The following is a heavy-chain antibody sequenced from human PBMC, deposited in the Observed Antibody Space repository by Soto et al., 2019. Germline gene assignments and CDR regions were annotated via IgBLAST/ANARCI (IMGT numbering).Heavy chain of an antibody. V-gene: IGHV3-66*01. J-gene: IGHJ3*02. CDR1: GFTVSSNY. D-gene: IGHD1-1*01. CDR3: ARRGVDWNDDTDAFEI. CDR2: IYSGGST. Sequence: GGSLRLSCAASGFTVSSNYMSWVRQAPGKGLEWVSVIYSGGSTYYADSVKGRFTISRDNSKNTLYLQMNSLRAEDTAVYYCARRGVDWNDDTDAFEIWGQGTMVTV.